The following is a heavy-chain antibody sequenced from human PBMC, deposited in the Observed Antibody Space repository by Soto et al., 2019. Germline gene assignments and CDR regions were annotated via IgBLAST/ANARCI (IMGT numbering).Heavy chain of an antibody. V-gene: IGHV1-69*13. CDR2: IIPVFGRP. CDR1: VGIFSSFG. J-gene: IGHJ1*01. D-gene: IGHD5-12*01. Sequence: AVKVSCKASVGIFSSFGFICVRQAPGQGLEWMGGIIPVFGRPNYAQRFRGRLTITADESTNTVYLELIDLRSEDTAVYYCARERSGYNLWGQGTKGTVSS. CDR3: ARERSGYNL.